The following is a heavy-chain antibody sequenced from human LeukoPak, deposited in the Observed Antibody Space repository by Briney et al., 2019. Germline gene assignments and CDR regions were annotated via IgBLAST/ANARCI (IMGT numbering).Heavy chain of an antibody. V-gene: IGHV1-46*01. CDR1: GYTFTSYY. CDR3: ARAARSSSWSTYRSNWFDP. J-gene: IGHJ5*02. Sequence: ASVKFSCKASGYTFTSYYMHWVRQAPGQGLEWMGIINPSGGSTSYAQKFQGRVTMTRDTSTSTVYMELSSLRSEDTAVYYCARAARSSSWSTYRSNWFDPWGQGTLVTVSS. CDR2: INPSGGST. D-gene: IGHD6-13*01.